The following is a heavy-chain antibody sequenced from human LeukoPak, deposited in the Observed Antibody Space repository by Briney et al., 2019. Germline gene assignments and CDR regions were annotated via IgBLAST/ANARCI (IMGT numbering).Heavy chain of an antibody. CDR3: ARSGNKTNGFDY. V-gene: IGHV4-59*01. Sequence: SSETLSLTCTVSGGSISTYYWSWIRQPPGKGLEWIGYIYYSGSTNYSPSLQSRGTIYVDTSKNQFSLRLSSVTAADTAMYYCARSGNKTNGFDYWGQGTPVTVSS. J-gene: IGHJ4*02. CDR1: GGSISTYY. D-gene: IGHD2-8*01. CDR2: IYYSGST.